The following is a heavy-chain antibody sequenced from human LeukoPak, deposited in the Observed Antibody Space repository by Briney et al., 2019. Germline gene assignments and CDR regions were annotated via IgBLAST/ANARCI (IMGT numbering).Heavy chain of an antibody. CDR3: AKGGQDFDFWRFDL. CDR2: ISDTGGRT. D-gene: IGHD3-3*01. CDR1: GFTFSDSA. V-gene: IGHV3-23*01. J-gene: IGHJ5*02. Sequence: GGSLRLSCAASGFTFSDSAVSWVRHSPGEGLKWVSSISDTGGRTYYADSVKGRFTITRNNSRNTVNLQMNSLRAGDTARYYCAKGGQDFDFWRFDLWGQGILVIVSS.